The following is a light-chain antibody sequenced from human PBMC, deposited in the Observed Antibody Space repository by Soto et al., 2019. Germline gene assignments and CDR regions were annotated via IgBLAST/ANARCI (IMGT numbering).Light chain of an antibody. CDR1: SSNIGRDP. CDR2: DNN. Sequence: QSVLTHPPSSSGTPGQRVTISCSGSSSNIGRDPVNWYQELPGTAPKLLIYDNNQRPSGVPDRFSGSKSGTSASLAISGLQSENEADYFCAGWDGSLRGFVFGTGTKVT. V-gene: IGLV1-44*01. J-gene: IGLJ1*01. CDR3: AGWDGSLRGFV.